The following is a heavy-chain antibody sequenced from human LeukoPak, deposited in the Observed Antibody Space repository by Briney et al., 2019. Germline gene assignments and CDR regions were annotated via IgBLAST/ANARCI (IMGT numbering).Heavy chain of an antibody. J-gene: IGHJ3*02. CDR2: IYYSGST. CDR1: GGSISSYY. V-gene: IGHV4-59*01. CDR3: AAVQDYYDSSGYYSDAFDI. D-gene: IGHD3-22*01. Sequence: SETLSLTCTVSGGSISSYYWSWIRQPPGKGLEWIGYIYYSGSTNYNPSLKSRVTISVDTSKNQFSLKLSSVTAADTAVYYCAAVQDYYDSSGYYSDAFDIWGQGTMVTVSS.